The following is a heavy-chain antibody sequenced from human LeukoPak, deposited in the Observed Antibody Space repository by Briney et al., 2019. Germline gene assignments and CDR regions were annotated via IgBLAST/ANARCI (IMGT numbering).Heavy chain of an antibody. Sequence: GGSLRPSCAASGFTFSSYAMSWVRQAPGKELEWVSAISGSGGSTYYADSVKGRFTISRDNSKNTLYLQMNGLRAEDTAVYYCAKLGGLGSPLDYWGQGTLVTVSS. CDR3: AKLGGLGSPLDY. CDR2: ISGSGGST. D-gene: IGHD6-25*01. V-gene: IGHV3-23*01. CDR1: GFTFSSYA. J-gene: IGHJ4*02.